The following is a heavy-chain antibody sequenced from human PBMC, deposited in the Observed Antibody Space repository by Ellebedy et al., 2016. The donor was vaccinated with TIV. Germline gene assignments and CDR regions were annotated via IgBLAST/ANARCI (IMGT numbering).Heavy chain of an antibody. J-gene: IGHJ6*02. Sequence: ASVKVSCKASGYTFTSYGISWVRQAPGQGLEWMGWISAYNGNTNYAQKLQGRVTMTTDTSTSTAYMELRSLRSDDTAVYYCARRRRLEKDRYGMDVWGQGTTVTVSS. CDR2: ISAYNGNT. CDR3: ARRRRLEKDRYGMDV. CDR1: GYTFTSYG. D-gene: IGHD4-11*01. V-gene: IGHV1-18*01.